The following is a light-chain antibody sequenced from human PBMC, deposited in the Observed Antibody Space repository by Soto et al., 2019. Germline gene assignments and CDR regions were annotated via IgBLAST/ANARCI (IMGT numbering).Light chain of an antibody. J-gene: IGKJ1*01. CDR1: QGISSY. V-gene: IGKV1-16*01. CDR3: QQYYTYPWT. CDR2: AAS. Sequence: DIQMTQAPSSLSSSVGDRVIITGVASQGISSYLAWYQQKPGKAPKLLIYAASTLQSGVPSRFSGSGSGTEFTLTISSLQPDDSATYYCQQYYTYPWTFGQGTKVDIK.